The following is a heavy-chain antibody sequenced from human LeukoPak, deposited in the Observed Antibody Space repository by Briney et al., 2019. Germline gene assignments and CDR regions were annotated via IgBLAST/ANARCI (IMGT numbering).Heavy chain of an antibody. V-gene: IGHV1-2*02. CDR1: GYTFINYG. Sequence: ASVKVSCKASGYTFINYGFSWVRQAPGQGLEWMGWINPNSGGTNYAQKFQGRVTMTRDTSISTAYMELSRLRSDDTAVYYCARQRGGQYEDAFDIWGQGTVVTVSS. CDR2: INPNSGGT. CDR3: ARQRGGQYEDAFDI. J-gene: IGHJ3*02. D-gene: IGHD2-8*01.